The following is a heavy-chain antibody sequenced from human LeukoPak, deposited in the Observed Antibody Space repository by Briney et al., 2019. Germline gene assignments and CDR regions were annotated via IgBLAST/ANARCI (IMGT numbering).Heavy chain of an antibody. CDR2: VNGKRGDT. D-gene: IGHD7-27*01. Sequence: WASVKVSCKASGFSLTDHYMHWLRQAPGQGLEWMGWVNGKRGDTNYAQQFQDRVLMTRDTSINTIYMELTRLTTGDTATYYCARDFSWGPDCWGQGTLVTVSS. J-gene: IGHJ4*02. CDR1: GFSLTDHY. V-gene: IGHV1-2*02. CDR3: ARDFSWGPDC.